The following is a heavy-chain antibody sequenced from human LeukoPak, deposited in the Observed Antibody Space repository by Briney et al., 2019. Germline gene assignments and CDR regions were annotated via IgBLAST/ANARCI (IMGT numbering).Heavy chain of an antibody. J-gene: IGHJ4*02. CDR2: ISAYNGNT. CDR1: GYTFTSYG. Sequence: ASVKVSCKASGYTFTSYGISWVRQAPGQGLEWMGWISAYNGNTNYAQKLQGRVTMTTDTSTSTAYMELRSLRSDDTAVYYCARDTDIVVVPAPPDYWGQGTLVTVSS. V-gene: IGHV1-18*01. CDR3: ARDTDIVVVPAPPDY. D-gene: IGHD2-2*01.